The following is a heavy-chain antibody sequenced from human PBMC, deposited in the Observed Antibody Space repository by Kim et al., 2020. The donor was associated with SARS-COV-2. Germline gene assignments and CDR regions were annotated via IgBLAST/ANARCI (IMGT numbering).Heavy chain of an antibody. Sequence: YADSVKGRITISRDNAKNTLYVQINSLRAEDTSVYYCARGGFGTFDVWGRGTRVTVSS. CDR3: ARGGFGTFDV. J-gene: IGHJ3*01. D-gene: IGHD3-16*01. V-gene: IGHV3-74*01.